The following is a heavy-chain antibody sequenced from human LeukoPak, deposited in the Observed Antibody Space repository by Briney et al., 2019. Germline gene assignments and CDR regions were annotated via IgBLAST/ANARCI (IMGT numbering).Heavy chain of an antibody. J-gene: IGHJ6*02. CDR1: GFTFSSYS. D-gene: IGHD5-18*01. V-gene: IGHV3-48*01. Sequence: GGSLRLSCAVSGFTFSSYSMNWVRQAPGKGLEWLSYISSSSSTIFYADSVKGRFTISRDNAKNSLYLQMNSLRVEDTAVYYCARDVSRGYLRPLDVWGQGTTVTVSS. CDR3: ARDVSRGYLRPLDV. CDR2: ISSSSSTI.